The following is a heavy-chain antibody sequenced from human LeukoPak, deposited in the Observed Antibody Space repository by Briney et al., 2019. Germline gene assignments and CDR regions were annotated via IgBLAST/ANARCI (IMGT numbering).Heavy chain of an antibody. V-gene: IGHV3-53*01. D-gene: IGHD3-22*01. CDR3: ARDEGYDSSGYYYYFDY. J-gene: IGHJ4*02. CDR1: GFTVSSNY. CDR2: IYSGGSA. Sequence: PGGSLRLSCAASGFTVSSNYMSWVRQAPGKGLEWVSVIYSGGSAYYADSVKGRFTISRDNSKNTLYLQMNSLRAEDTAAYYCARDEGYDSSGYYYYFDYWGQGTLVTVSS.